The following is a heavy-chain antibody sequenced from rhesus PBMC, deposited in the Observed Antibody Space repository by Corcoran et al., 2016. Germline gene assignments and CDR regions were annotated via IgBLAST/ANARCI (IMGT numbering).Heavy chain of an antibody. V-gene: IGHV3S5*01. D-gene: IGHD6-25*01. CDR1: GFTFSSYG. Sequence: EVQLVETGGGLVQPGGSLKLSCAASGFTFSSYGMSWVRQAPGKGLEWVSASKSGGGSACYANSDKGQFTISRDNSKNTLSLQMNSLRAEDTAVYYCAKGCSGSWNSLDYWGQGVLVTVSS. CDR2: SKSGGGSA. CDR3: AKGCSGSWNSLDY. J-gene: IGHJ4*01.